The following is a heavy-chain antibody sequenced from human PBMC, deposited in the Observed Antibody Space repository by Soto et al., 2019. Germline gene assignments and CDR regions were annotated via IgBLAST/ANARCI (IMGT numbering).Heavy chain of an antibody. CDR1: GYTFTSYG. Sequence: QVQLVQSGAEVKKPGASVKVSCKASGYTFTSYGISWVRQAPGQGLEWMGWISAYNGNTNYAQKLQGRVTMTTDTSTSTAYMDLRSLRSDDTAVYYCARDSRYDSSGYYYWYFDLWGRGTLVTVSS. CDR2: ISAYNGNT. J-gene: IGHJ2*01. V-gene: IGHV1-18*01. CDR3: ARDSRYDSSGYYYWYFDL. D-gene: IGHD3-22*01.